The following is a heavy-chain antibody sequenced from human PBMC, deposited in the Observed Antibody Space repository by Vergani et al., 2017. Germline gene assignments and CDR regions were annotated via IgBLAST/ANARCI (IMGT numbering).Heavy chain of an antibody. V-gene: IGHV1-58*01. CDR2: IVVGSGNT. D-gene: IGHD2-21*02. J-gene: IGHJ4*02. Sequence: QMQLVQSGPEVKKPGTSVKVSCKASGFTFTSSAVQWVRQARGQRLEWIGWIVVGSGNTNYAQKFQGRVTITADESTSTAYMELSSLGSEDTAVYYCARVAYCGGDCYSHFDYWGQGTLVTVSS. CDR1: GFTFTSSA. CDR3: ARVAYCGGDCYSHFDY.